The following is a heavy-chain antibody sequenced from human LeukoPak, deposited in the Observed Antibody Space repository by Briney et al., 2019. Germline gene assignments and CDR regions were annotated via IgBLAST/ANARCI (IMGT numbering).Heavy chain of an antibody. D-gene: IGHD2-8*01. Sequence: ASVKVSCKASGYTFTSYYMHWVRQAPGQGLGWMGIINPSGGSTSYAQKFQGRVTMTRDMSTSTVYMELSSLRSEDTAVYYCARDARSCTNGVCYKFDYWGQGTLVTVSS. CDR2: INPSGGST. CDR3: ARDARSCTNGVCYKFDY. V-gene: IGHV1-46*01. CDR1: GYTFTSYY. J-gene: IGHJ4*02.